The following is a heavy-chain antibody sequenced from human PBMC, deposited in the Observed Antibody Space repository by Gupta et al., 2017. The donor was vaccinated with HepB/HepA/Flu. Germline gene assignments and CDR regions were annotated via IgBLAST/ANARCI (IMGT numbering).Heavy chain of an antibody. D-gene: IGHD4-4*01. CDR1: CEPITSRRYF. CDR2: MYWSGST. Sequence: QLHLQASGPGLVRPSETLYLTCSVSCEPITSRRYFWGWIRMSPGTGLEWIGNMYWSGSTYLYPSFKSRVTLSLYTSKNQFSLQLSSVTAADTAVYYCGRLGRDTVGLDVWGQGTTVTVSS. CDR3: GRLGRDTVGLDV. V-gene: IGHV4-39*01. J-gene: IGHJ6*02.